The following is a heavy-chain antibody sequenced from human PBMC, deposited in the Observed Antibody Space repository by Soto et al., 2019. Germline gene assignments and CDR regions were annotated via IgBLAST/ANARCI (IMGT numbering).Heavy chain of an antibody. CDR3: AKDTYYHDSSGYYVFAY. V-gene: IGHV3-30*18. D-gene: IGHD3-22*01. CDR2: VSYDGSNK. J-gene: IGHJ4*02. CDR1: GVTFSSYG. Sequence: QVQLVESGGDVVQPGRSLRLSCVASGVTFSSYGIHWVRQAPGKGLEWVAVVSYDGSNKHYADSVKGRFTISRDNSENMVSRQMNSLRAGDTVVYYCAKDTYYHDSSGYYVFAYWGQGTLVPVS.